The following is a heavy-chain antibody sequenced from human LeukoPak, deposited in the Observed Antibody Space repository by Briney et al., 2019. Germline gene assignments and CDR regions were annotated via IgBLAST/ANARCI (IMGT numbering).Heavy chain of an antibody. Sequence: GGSLRLSCAASGFSFSRNGMHWVRQAPGKGLEWGSFIRYDGTNKFYIQSVRGRFTISRDNSRNILYLQMDSLTAEDTAVYYCARDFDDPSGQYYYLPDYWGPGILLTVSS. CDR2: IRYDGTNK. CDR1: GFSFSRNG. D-gene: IGHD3-10*01. J-gene: IGHJ4*02. CDR3: ARDFDDPSGQYYYLPDY. V-gene: IGHV3-30*02.